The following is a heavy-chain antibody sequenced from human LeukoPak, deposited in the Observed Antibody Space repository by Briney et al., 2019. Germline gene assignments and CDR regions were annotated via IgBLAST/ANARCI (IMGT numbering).Heavy chain of an antibody. D-gene: IGHD3-3*01. CDR3: ARDLPITIPDAFDI. CDR2: ISSSSSYI. V-gene: IGHV3-21*01. Sequence: GGSLRLSCAASGFTFSSYSMNWVRQAPGQGLEWVSSISSSSSYIYYADSVKGRFTISRDNAKNSLYLQMNSLRAEDTAVYYCARDLPITIPDAFDIWGQGTMVNVSS. CDR1: GFTFSSYS. J-gene: IGHJ3*02.